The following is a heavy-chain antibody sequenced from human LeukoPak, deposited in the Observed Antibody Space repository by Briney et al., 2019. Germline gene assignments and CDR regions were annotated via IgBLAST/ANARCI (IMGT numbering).Heavy chain of an antibody. V-gene: IGHV3-21*01. CDR3: ARGTAAAKIDY. D-gene: IGHD6-13*01. Sequence: GGSLRLSCAASGFSVSFNYMTWVRQAPGKGLEWVSSISSSGSSIYYADSVKGRFTISRDNAKNSLYLQMNSLRAEDTAVYYCARGTAAAKIDYWGQGTLVTVSS. J-gene: IGHJ4*02. CDR1: GFSVSFNY. CDR2: ISSSGSSI.